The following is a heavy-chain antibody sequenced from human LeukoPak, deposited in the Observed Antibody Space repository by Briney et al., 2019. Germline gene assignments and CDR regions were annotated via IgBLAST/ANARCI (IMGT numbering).Heavy chain of an antibody. D-gene: IGHD4-11*01. CDR3: AREGSQDYSNYLNWFDP. J-gene: IGHJ5*02. CDR2: INPSSGGT. CDR1: GYRFTTYG. Sequence: ASVKVSCKASGYRFTTYGISWVRQAPGQGLEWMGRINPSSGGTNYAQKLQGRVIMTRDTSITTAYMEVSRLSSDDTAVYYCAREGSQDYSNYLNWFDPWGQGTLVTVSS. V-gene: IGHV1-2*06.